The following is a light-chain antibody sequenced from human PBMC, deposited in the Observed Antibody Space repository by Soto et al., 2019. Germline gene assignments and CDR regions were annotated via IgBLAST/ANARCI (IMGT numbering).Light chain of an antibody. CDR3: PHYGSSPPFT. J-gene: IGKJ3*01. V-gene: IGKV3-20*01. CDR2: AAS. CDR1: QSVRSSN. Sequence: EIVLTQSPGTLSLSPGERATLSCRASQSVRSSNLAWYQQKPGQAPRLLIYAASSRVTGIPDRFSGSGSGKDFTLTISRLEPEDFAVYYCPHYGSSPPFTFGPGTKVDIK.